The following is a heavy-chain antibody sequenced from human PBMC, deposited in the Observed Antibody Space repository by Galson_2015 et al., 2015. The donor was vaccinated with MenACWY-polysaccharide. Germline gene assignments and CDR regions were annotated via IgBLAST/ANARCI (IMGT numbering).Heavy chain of an antibody. J-gene: IGHJ4*02. CDR3: ARVRDGFSTLN. D-gene: IGHD5-24*01. V-gene: IGHV3-9*01. CDR2: ISWNSDSI. CDR1: GFTFEHYA. Sequence: SLRLSCAASGFTFEHYAMHWVRQAPGKGLEWVSGISWNSDSIIYADSVKGRFTISRDNAKKSLFLQMNSLRPEDTAVYYCARVRDGFSTLNWGQGTLVTVSS.